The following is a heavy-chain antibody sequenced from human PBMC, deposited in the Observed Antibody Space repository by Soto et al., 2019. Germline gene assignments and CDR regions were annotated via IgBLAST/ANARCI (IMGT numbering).Heavy chain of an antibody. CDR2: VNPNSGNT. J-gene: IGHJ4*02. CDR3: ARELQSRPFDY. Sequence: ASVKVSCKASGYTFTSYGISWVRQATGQGLEWMGWVNPNSGNTGYAQKFQGRVTVTRNTSISTAYMELSSLRSEDTAVYYCARELQSRPFDYWGQGTLVTSPQ. D-gene: IGHD4-4*01. V-gene: IGHV1-8*02. CDR1: GYTFTSYG.